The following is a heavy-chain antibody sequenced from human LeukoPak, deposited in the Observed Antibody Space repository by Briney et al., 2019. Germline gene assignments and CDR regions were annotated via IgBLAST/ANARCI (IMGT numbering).Heavy chain of an antibody. CDR3: ARGRGYAFDI. CDR1: GGSISSYY. D-gene: IGHD1-26*01. V-gene: IGHV4-59*01. Sequence: ASETLSLTCTVSGGSISSYYWSWIRQPPGKGLEWIGYIYYSGSTNYNPSLKSRVTISVDTSKNQFSLKLSSVTAADTAVYYCARGRGYAFDIWGQGTMVTVSS. CDR2: IYYSGST. J-gene: IGHJ3*02.